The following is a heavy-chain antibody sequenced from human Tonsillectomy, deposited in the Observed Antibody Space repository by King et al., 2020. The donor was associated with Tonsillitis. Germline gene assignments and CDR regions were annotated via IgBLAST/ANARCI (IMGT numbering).Heavy chain of an antibody. CDR3: ARARGKQLGLFDY. CDR2: IYYSGST. D-gene: IGHD6-6*01. Sequence: QLQESGPGLVKPSETLSLNCTVAGGSISTYYWSWIRQPPGKGREWMGYIYYSGSTNYNPSLKSRGTISVDTPKNKFSLKLRSVTAADTAVYYCARARGKQLGLFDYWGQGTLVTVSS. J-gene: IGHJ4*02. CDR1: GGSISTYY. V-gene: IGHV4-59*01.